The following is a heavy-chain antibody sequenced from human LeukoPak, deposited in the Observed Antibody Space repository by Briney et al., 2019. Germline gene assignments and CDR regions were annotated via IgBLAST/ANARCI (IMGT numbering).Heavy chain of an antibody. D-gene: IGHD6-13*01. J-gene: IGHJ4*02. CDR2: VHPSEGT. CDR1: GGSVSHSNW. V-gene: IGHV4-4*02. Sequence: SGTLSLTCAVSGGSVSHSNWWTWVRQSPGKGLEWIGEVHPSEGTNYNPSLKSRVTISVDTSKNQFSLKLSSVTAADTAVYYCARVRKSYSSSWFFDYWGQGTLVTVSS. CDR3: ARVRKSYSSSWFFDY.